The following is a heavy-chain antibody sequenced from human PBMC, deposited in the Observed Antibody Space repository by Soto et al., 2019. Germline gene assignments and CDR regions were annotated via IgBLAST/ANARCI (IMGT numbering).Heavy chain of an antibody. Sequence: EVQLLESGGGLVQPGESLRLSCAASGFTFSGYAMNWVRQAPGKGLEWVSGISGSGEDTYYPDSMKGRFTISRDNSKNTLYLRVNSLRVEDTAVYYCAKLRQYDRGCLFYFDSWGQGTLVTVSS. V-gene: IGHV3-23*01. CDR1: GFTFSGYA. CDR2: ISGSGEDT. J-gene: IGHJ4*02. D-gene: IGHD3-16*01. CDR3: AKLRQYDRGCLFYFDS.